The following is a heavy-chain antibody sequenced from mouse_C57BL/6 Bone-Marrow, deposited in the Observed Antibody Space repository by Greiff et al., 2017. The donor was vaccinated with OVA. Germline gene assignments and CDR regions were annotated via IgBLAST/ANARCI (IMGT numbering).Heavy chain of an antibody. J-gene: IGHJ4*01. CDR3: TAAYDGSSPHDCARDG. V-gene: IGHV14-4*01. CDR2: IDPENGDT. CDR1: GFNIKDDY. D-gene: IGHD1-1*01. Sequence: EVQLQQSGAELVRPGASVKLSCTASGFNIKDDYMHWVKQRPEQGLEWIGWIDPENGDTEYASKFQGKATITADTSSNTAYLQLSSLTSEDTAVYYGTAAYDGSSPHDCARDGGGQGTAGTVSS.